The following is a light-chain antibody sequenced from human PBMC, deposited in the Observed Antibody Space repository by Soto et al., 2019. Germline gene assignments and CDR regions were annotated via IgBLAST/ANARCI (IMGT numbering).Light chain of an antibody. CDR2: DAS. CDR3: QQYNNWPPLA. CDR1: QSVSSS. J-gene: IGKJ4*01. V-gene: IGKV3-15*01. Sequence: EIVMTQSPATLSVSPGDRATLSCRASQSVSSSLAWYQQIPGQPPRLLIYDASTRATGIPARFGGSGSGTEFTITISSLQSEDFAVYYCQQYNNWPPLAFGGGTKVELK.